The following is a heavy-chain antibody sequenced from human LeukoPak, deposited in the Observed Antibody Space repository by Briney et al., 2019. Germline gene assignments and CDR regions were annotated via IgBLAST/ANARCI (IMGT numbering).Heavy chain of an antibody. CDR2: IIPIFVTA. CDR3: ARGYSYGTRDDAFDI. V-gene: IGHV1-69*13. D-gene: IGHD5-18*01. Sequence: SVKVSCKAPGGTFSSSAISWVRQAPGQGLEWRGGIIPIFVTANYAQKFQGRVTITADESTSTAYMELSSLRSEDTAVYYCARGYSYGTRDDAFDIWGQGTMVTVSS. CDR1: GGTFSSSA. J-gene: IGHJ3*02.